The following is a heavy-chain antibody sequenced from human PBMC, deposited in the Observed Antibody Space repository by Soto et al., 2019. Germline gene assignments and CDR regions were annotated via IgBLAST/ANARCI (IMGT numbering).Heavy chain of an antibody. V-gene: IGHV3-30*18. J-gene: IGHJ3*02. CDR3: AKMIFGVVILAGAFDI. CDR2: ISYDGSNK. Sequence: VAVISYDGSNKYYADSVKGRFTISRDNSKNTLYLQMNSLRAEDTAVYYCAKMIFGVVILAGAFDIWGQGTMVTVSS. D-gene: IGHD3-3*01.